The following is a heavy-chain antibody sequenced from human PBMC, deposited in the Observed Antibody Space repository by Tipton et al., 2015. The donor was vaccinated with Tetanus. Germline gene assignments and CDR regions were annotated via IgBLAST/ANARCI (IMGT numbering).Heavy chain of an antibody. CDR3: ARGTGDY. Sequence: TLSLTCTVSGGSIRSGDYQWNWIRQPPGKGLEWLAYIYYSGSTNYNPSLKSRVTISVDTSKNQFSLKLSSVTAADTAVYYCARGTGDYWGQGTLVTVSS. CDR1: GGSIRSGDYQ. V-gene: IGHV4-61*08. J-gene: IGHJ4*02. D-gene: IGHD1-14*01. CDR2: IYYSGST.